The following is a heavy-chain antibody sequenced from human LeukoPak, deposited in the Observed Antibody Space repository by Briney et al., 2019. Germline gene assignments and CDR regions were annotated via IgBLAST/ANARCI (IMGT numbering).Heavy chain of an antibody. J-gene: IGHJ6*03. Sequence: PSETLSLTCAVYGGSFSGYYWSWIRQPPGKGLEWIGEIKQSGSTNYNPSLKSRAPIPVDTSKNQYSLKLSSVTAADTAVYYCAREGSYYDSSGLYYMDVWGKGTTVTVSS. CDR3: AREGSYYDSSGLYYMDV. D-gene: IGHD3-22*01. CDR1: GGSFSGYY. CDR2: IKQSGST. V-gene: IGHV4-34*01.